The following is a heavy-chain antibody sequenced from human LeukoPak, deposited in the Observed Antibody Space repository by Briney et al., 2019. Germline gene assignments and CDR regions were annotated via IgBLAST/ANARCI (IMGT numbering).Heavy chain of an antibody. J-gene: IGHJ4*02. V-gene: IGHV3-48*03. CDR1: GFTFSSYE. CDR2: ISSSGSTI. CDR3: ARDSTKDYTTYYDILTGYYTLQAAFDY. Sequence: PGGSLRLSCAASGFTFSSYEMNWVRQAPGKGLEWVSYISSSGSTIYYADSVKGRFTISRDDAKNSLYLQMNSLRAEDTAVYYCARDSTKDYTTYYDILTGYYTLQAAFDYWGQGTLVTVSS. D-gene: IGHD3-9*01.